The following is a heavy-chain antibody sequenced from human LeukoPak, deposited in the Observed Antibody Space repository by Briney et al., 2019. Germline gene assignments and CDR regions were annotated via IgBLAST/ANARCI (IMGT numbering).Heavy chain of an antibody. Sequence: GGSLRLSCAASGFTFSSYSMNWVRQAPGKGLEWVSYISSSSSTIYYADSVKGRFTISRDNAKNSLYLQMNSLRAEDTAVYYCARGATVLRFLEWLQKYLFDYWGQGTLVTVS. V-gene: IGHV3-48*04. D-gene: IGHD3-3*01. CDR2: ISSSSSTI. CDR1: GFTFSSYS. CDR3: ARGATVLRFLEWLQKYLFDY. J-gene: IGHJ4*02.